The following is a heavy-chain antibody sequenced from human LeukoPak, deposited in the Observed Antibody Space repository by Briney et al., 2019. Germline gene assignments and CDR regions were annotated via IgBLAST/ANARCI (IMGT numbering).Heavy chain of an antibody. CDR1: GFTFSSYG. D-gene: IGHD4/OR15-4a*01. CDR3: AKEGAGARRHYYYVMDV. CDR2: ISYDGSNK. Sequence: PGGSLRLSCAASGFTFSSYGMHWVRQAPGKGLEWVAVISYDGSNKYYADSVKGRFTISRDNSKNTLYLQMNSLRAEDTAVHYCAKEGAGARRHYYYVMDVWGQGTTVTVSS. V-gene: IGHV3-30*18. J-gene: IGHJ6*02.